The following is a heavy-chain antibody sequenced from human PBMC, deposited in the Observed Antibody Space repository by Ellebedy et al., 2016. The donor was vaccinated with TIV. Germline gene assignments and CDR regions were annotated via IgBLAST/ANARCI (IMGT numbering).Heavy chain of an antibody. D-gene: IGHD1-26*01. V-gene: IGHV3-30*07. J-gene: IGHJ4*02. CDR1: GFTFSSYA. Sequence: GESLKISCAASGFTFSSYAMHWVRQAPGKGLEWVALIWYEGSYKYYGDSVKGRFTISRDDSKNTVYLQMNSLRADDTAIYHCARGPLGGTPRAFDSWGQGTLVTVSS. CDR3: ARGPLGGTPRAFDS. CDR2: IWYEGSYK.